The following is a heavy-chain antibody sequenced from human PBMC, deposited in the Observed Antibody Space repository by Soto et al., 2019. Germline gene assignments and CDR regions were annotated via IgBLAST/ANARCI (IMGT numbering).Heavy chain of an antibody. J-gene: IGHJ6*04. D-gene: IGHD4-17*01. Sequence: GRTLVNATESLTFTCTIAGFSLSNGRMGVSWIRQPPGRALECLEHFFSYVERSYSTSMQSRLTMSQDTSGTHVVLTMTNMDLQDTGTYFCARMNADSDSHCYAMDVWGTGTPVPASS. CDR2: FFSYVER. V-gene: IGHV2-26*03. CDR3: ARMNADSDSHCYAMDV. CDR1: GFSLSNGRMG.